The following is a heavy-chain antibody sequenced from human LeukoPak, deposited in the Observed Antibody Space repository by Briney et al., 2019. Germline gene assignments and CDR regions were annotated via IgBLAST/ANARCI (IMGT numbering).Heavy chain of an antibody. CDR2: INHSGST. D-gene: IGHD2-2*02. CDR1: GGSFSGYY. CDR3: ARLTVPAAILTSTFDY. Sequence: PSETLSLTCAVYGGSFSGYYWSWIRQPPGKGLEWIGEINHSGSTNYNPSLKSRVTISVDTSKNQFSLKLSSVTAADTAVYYCARLTVPAAILTSTFDYWGQGTLVTVSS. J-gene: IGHJ4*02. V-gene: IGHV4-34*01.